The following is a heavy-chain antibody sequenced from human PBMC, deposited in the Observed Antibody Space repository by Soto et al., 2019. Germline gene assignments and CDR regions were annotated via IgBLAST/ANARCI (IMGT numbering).Heavy chain of an antibody. J-gene: IGHJ6*02. CDR3: AKDSGGSSWWSGSYYAMDV. CDR1: GFTFDDYT. V-gene: IGHV3-43*01. CDR2: ISWDGGTT. Sequence: PGGSLRLSCAASGFTFDDYTMHWVRQAPGKGLEWVSLISWDGGTTYYADSVKGRFTISRDNSKTSLYLQTNSLRTEDTALYYCAKDSGGSSWWSGSYYAMDVWGQGTTVTVSS. D-gene: IGHD6-13*01.